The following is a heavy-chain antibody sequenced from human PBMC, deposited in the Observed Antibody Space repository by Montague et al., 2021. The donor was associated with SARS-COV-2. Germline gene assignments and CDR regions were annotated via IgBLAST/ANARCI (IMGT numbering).Heavy chain of an antibody. V-gene: IGHV4-4*07. Sequence: SETLSLTCTVSGGSISGYYWSWFRKSAGKGLEWIGRMYNSGSTSSNPSLTRRVTMSVDTSKNQYSLKLSSVTAADTAVYYCVRDQGRSNWNYPDYWGQGTLVTVSS. CDR2: MYNSGST. D-gene: IGHD1-20*01. J-gene: IGHJ4*02. CDR3: VRDQGRSNWNYPDY. CDR1: GGSISGYY.